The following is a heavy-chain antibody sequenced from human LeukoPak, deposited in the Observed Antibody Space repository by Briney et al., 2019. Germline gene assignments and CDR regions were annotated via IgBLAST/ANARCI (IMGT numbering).Heavy chain of an antibody. J-gene: IGHJ4*02. V-gene: IGHV3-7*01. CDR3: ARDSGVVAATDY. Sequence: GGSLRLSCAASGFTFSTYWMNWIRQAPGKGLEWVANIRRDGSEKYYVDSVQGRFTISRDNAKNSLYLQMNSLRAEDTAVYYCARDSGVVAATDYWGQGTLVTVSS. D-gene: IGHD2-15*01. CDR2: IRRDGSEK. CDR1: GFTFSTYW.